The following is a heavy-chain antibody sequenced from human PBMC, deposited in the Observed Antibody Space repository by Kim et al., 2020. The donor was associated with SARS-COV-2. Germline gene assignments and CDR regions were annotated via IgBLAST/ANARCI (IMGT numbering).Heavy chain of an antibody. J-gene: IGHJ4*02. CDR2: INPNSGGT. CDR1: GYTFTGYQ. V-gene: IGHV1-2*02. CDR3: ARVGTGESYPQALEY. D-gene: IGHD7-27*01. Sequence: ASVKVSCKASGYTFTGYQMHWVRQAPGQGLEWMGWINPNSGGTKYAQKFQGRVTMNRDTSISTAYMELNRLTSDDAAVYYCARVGTGESYPQALEYWGQGTHVTVSS.